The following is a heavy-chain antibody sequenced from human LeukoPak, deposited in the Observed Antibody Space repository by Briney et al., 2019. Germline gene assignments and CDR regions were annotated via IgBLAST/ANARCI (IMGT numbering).Heavy chain of an antibody. Sequence: SETLSLTCTVSGGSISSYYWSWIRQPPGKGLEWIGYIYYSGSTNYNPSLKSRVTISVDTSKNQFSLKLSSVTAADTAVYYCASHPASYDSSGYHFDYWGQGTLVTVSS. CDR3: ASHPASYDSSGYHFDY. D-gene: IGHD3-22*01. J-gene: IGHJ4*02. CDR1: GGSISSYY. V-gene: IGHV4-59*01. CDR2: IYYSGST.